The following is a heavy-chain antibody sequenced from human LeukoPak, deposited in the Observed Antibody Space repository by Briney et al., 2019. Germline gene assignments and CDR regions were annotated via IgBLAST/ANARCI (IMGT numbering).Heavy chain of an antibody. CDR2: ISAYNAYT. D-gene: IGHD1-7*01. V-gene: IGHV1-18*01. J-gene: IGHJ5*02. Sequence: GASVKVSCKASGYTFTSYGITWVRQAPGQGLEWMGWISAYNAYTYYAQKLQGRVTMTTDTSTSTAYMELRSLRSDDTAVYYCARDKAWNYMSRNWFDPWGQGTLVTVSS. CDR3: ARDKAWNYMSRNWFDP. CDR1: GYTFTSYG.